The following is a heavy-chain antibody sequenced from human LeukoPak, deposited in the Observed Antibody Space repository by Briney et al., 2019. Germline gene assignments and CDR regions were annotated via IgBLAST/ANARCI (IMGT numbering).Heavy chain of an antibody. Sequence: SVKVSCKTSGYTFTGYFMHWVRQAPGQGLEWMGGIIPIFGTANYAQKFQGRVTITADESTSTAYMELSSLRSEDTAVYYCARSDSVTYYYYGMDVWGQGTTVTVSS. D-gene: IGHD5-18*01. V-gene: IGHV1-69*13. CDR1: GYTFTGYF. J-gene: IGHJ6*02. CDR2: IIPIFGTA. CDR3: ARSDSVTYYYYGMDV.